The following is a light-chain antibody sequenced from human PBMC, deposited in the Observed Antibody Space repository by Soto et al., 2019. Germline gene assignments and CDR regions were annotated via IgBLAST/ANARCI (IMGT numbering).Light chain of an antibody. CDR1: QSISTW. J-gene: IGKJ1*01. CDR3: QQYNSYSPK. V-gene: IGKV1-5*03. Sequence: DIQMTQSPSTLSASVGDRVTITCRASQSISTWLAWYQQEPGKAPKHLIHKASSLQSGVPSRFSGSGSGTVFTLTXXXLHXDDFATYYCQQYNSYSPKFGQGTKVDIK. CDR2: KAS.